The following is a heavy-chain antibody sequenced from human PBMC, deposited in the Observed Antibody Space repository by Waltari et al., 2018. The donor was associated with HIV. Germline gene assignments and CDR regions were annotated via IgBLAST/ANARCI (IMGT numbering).Heavy chain of an antibody. CDR2: ISGDGHFT. Sequence: EVELVESGGTLVQPGGSLRLSCSASGFTFSSYAIHWLRQTPGKGLEYVSAISGDGHFTYYAGSLKGRFTITRDNSKNTVWLQMRSLRAEDTAVYYCAKGNYDVLTGYYGPSFEYWGQGTLVTVSS. V-gene: IGHV3-64D*06. CDR3: AKGNYDVLTGYYGPSFEY. CDR1: GFTFSSYA. J-gene: IGHJ4*02. D-gene: IGHD3-9*01.